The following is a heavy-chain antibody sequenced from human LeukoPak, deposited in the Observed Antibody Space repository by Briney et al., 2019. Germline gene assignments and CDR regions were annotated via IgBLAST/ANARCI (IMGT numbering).Heavy chain of an antibody. CDR3: QRESAWSGSYNVY. CDR1: GFTFSSYE. CDR2: ISISGIII. V-gene: IGHV3-48*03. J-gene: IGHJ4*02. Sequence: PGGSLRLSCAASGFTFSSYEMNWGRKGPGKGLGWCSYISISGIIIYYADSVKGRFTISRDNATTSLYLQMNSLRDDDTDVYYCQRESAWSGSYNVYWGQGTLVTVSS. D-gene: IGHD1-26*01.